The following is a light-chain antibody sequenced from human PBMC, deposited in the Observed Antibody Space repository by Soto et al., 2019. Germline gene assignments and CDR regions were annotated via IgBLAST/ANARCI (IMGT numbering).Light chain of an antibody. V-gene: IGKV1-9*01. Sequence: DIQLTQSPSFLSASVGDRVTITCRASQGISSYLAWYQQKPGKAPKLLIYAASTLQSGVPSRFSGSGSGTEFTLTISSLQPEDFATYYCQQLNSYPRHIFGQGTKLEIK. CDR2: AAS. J-gene: IGKJ2*01. CDR1: QGISSY. CDR3: QQLNSYPRHI.